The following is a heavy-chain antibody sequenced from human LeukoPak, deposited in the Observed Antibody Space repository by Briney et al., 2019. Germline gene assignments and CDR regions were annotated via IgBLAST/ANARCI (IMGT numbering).Heavy chain of an antibody. D-gene: IGHD1-26*01. Sequence: PSETLSLTCTVSGDSISSYYWSWIRQPPGKGLEWIGYNSGSTNYNPSLKSRVTISVEKSKNQLSLKLSSVTAADTAMYYCARGRGYGGNYLRAFDIWGQGTMVTVSS. CDR3: ARGRGYGGNYLRAFDI. J-gene: IGHJ3*02. CDR1: GDSISSYY. CDR2: NSGST. V-gene: IGHV4-59*08.